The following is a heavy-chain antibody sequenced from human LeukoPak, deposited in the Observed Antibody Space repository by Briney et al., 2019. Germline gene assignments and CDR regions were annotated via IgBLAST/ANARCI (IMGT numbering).Heavy chain of an antibody. D-gene: IGHD3-3*01. CDR3: ARDADDFYFDY. CDR1: GFTFSSYG. CDR2: IWYGGSNK. Sequence: GGSLRLSCAASGFTFSSYGMHWVRQAPGKGLEWVAVIWYGGSNKYYADSVKGRFTISRDNSKNTLYLQMNSLRAEDTAVYYCARDADDFYFDYWGQGTLVTVSS. V-gene: IGHV3-33*08. J-gene: IGHJ4*02.